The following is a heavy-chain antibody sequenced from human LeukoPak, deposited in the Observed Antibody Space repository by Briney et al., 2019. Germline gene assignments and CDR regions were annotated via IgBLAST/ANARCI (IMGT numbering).Heavy chain of an antibody. Sequence: ASVKVSCKASGYTFTSYDINWVRQATGQGLEWMGWMNPNSGNTGYAQKFRGRVTMTRNTSISTAYMELSSLRSEDTAVYYCATIDSSGYWYYYYYGMDVWGQGTTVTVSS. CDR3: ATIDSSGYWYYYYYGMDV. CDR2: MNPNSGNT. J-gene: IGHJ6*02. D-gene: IGHD3-22*01. CDR1: GYTFTSYD. V-gene: IGHV1-8*02.